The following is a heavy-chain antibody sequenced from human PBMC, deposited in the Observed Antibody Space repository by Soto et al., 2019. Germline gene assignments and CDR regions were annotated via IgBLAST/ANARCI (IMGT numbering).Heavy chain of an antibody. J-gene: IGHJ4*02. D-gene: IGHD1-1*01. CDR1: GFLFSRFG. CDR3: ARDDEYDDNGLDY. CDR2: IVNHGGGK. Sequence: QVQLVESGGGVVQPGTSLRLSCAASGFLFSRFGMHCVRQAPGKGLEWVPVIVNHGGGKDYADPVRGRFTISRDNSRNTLFLEMSSLRVEDTAIYYCARDDEYDDNGLDYWGQGTLVTVSS. V-gene: IGHV3-33*01.